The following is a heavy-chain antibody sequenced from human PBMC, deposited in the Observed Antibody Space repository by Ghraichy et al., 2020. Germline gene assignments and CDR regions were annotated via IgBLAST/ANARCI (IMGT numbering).Heavy chain of an antibody. CDR3: ARDRREGELSHYYYGMDV. D-gene: IGHD1-7*01. CDR2: ISSSSSTI. Sequence: GGSLRLSCAASGLTFSTYSMNWVRQAPGKGLEWVSYISSSSSTIYYADSVKGRFTISRDNAKNSLSLQMNSLRDDDTAVYYCARDRREGELSHYYYGMDVWGQGTTVTVSS. CDR1: GLTFSTYS. V-gene: IGHV3-48*02. J-gene: IGHJ6*02.